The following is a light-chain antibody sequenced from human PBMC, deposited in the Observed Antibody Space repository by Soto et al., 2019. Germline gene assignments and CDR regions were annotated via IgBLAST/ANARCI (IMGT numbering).Light chain of an antibody. CDR1: QSVSTLD. V-gene: IGKV3-20*01. Sequence: ETVLTQSPGTLSLSPGERATLSCRASQSVSTLDLAWYQQKPGQAPRLVISRVSSRATGIPDRFSGSGSGTDFILTISRLEPEDFAVYYCQQYGSSWYTFGQGTKLEIK. J-gene: IGKJ2*01. CDR2: RVS. CDR3: QQYGSSWYT.